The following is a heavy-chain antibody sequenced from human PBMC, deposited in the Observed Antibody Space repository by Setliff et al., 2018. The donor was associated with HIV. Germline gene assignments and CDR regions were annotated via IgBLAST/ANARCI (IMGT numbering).Heavy chain of an antibody. Sequence: PGGSVRLSCAASGFTFSSYAMSWVRQAPGKGLEWVSAISGSGGSTYYADSVKGRFTSSRDNSKNTLYLQMNSLVDEDTAVYYGARSQGIGNYHWDVWGKGTTVTVSS. CDR2: ISGSGGST. CDR1: GFTFSSYA. D-gene: IGHD2-15*01. J-gene: IGHJ6*03. CDR3: ARSQGIGNYHWDV. V-gene: IGHV3-23*01.